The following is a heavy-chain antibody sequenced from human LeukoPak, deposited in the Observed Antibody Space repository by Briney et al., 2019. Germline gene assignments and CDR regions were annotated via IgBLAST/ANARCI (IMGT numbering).Heavy chain of an antibody. V-gene: IGHV4-34*01. CDR2: VNHEGDS. CDR1: GVSLRGYY. Sequence: SETLSLTCAVYGVSLRGYYWSWIRQSPEKGLEWIGEVNHEGDSIYSPSLKSRLTLSVDMSKNQFSLNLRSVTAANTAVYFCARGSNYVSDYYFDVWGKGTTVIVSS. D-gene: IGHD4-11*01. J-gene: IGHJ6*03. CDR3: ARGSNYVSDYYFDV.